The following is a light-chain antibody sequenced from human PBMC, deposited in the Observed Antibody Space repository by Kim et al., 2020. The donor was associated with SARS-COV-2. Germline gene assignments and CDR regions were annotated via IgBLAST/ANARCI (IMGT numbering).Light chain of an antibody. Sequence: GAPGKTARITCSGDKLGDKYAFWYQQKPGQSPVLVMFQHDKRPSGISQRFSGSNSGNTAILTISGTRTIDEADYYCQAWDSSAAVFGGGTQLTVL. CDR2: QHD. CDR1: KLGDKY. J-gene: IGLJ2*01. CDR3: QAWDSSAAV. V-gene: IGLV3-1*01.